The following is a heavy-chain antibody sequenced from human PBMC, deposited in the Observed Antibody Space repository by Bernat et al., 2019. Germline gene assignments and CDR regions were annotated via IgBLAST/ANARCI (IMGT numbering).Heavy chain of an antibody. V-gene: IGHV4-34*01. Sequence: QVQLQQWGAGLLKPSETLSLTFAVYGGSFSGYYWSWIRQPPGKGLEWIGEINHSGSTNYNPSLKSRVTISVDTSKNQFSLKLSSVTAADTAVYYCARAPLIAVAGTGNWFDPWGQGTLVTVSS. D-gene: IGHD6-19*01. CDR1: GGSFSGYY. J-gene: IGHJ5*02. CDR2: INHSGST. CDR3: ARAPLIAVAGTGNWFDP.